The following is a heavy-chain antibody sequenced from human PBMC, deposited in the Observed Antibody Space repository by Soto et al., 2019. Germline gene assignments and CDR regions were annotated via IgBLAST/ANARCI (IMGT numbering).Heavy chain of an antibody. CDR2: IIPIFGTA. CDR1: GGTFSSYA. Sequence: SVKVSCKASGGTFSSYAISWVRQAPGQGLEWMGGIIPIFGTANYAQKFQGRVTITADESTSTAYMELSSLRSEDTAVYYCARDRGFNFVGDGYNHHHGPFDYWGQGTLVTVSS. D-gene: IGHD5-12*01. CDR3: ARDRGFNFVGDGYNHHHGPFDY. V-gene: IGHV1-69*13. J-gene: IGHJ4*02.